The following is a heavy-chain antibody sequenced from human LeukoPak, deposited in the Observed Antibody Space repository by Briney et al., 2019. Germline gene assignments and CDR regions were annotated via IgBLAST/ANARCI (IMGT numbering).Heavy chain of an antibody. CDR2: IYYSGST. V-gene: IGHV4-59*01. D-gene: IGHD3-22*01. CDR3: ARLDYYDSSGYYTYYFDY. J-gene: IGHJ4*02. Sequence: SETLSLTCTVSGGSISSYYWSWIRQPPGKGLEWIGYIYYSGSTNYNPSLKSRVTISVDTSKNQFSLKMSSVTAADTAVYYCARLDYYDSSGYYTYYFDYWGQGILVTVSS. CDR1: GGSISSYY.